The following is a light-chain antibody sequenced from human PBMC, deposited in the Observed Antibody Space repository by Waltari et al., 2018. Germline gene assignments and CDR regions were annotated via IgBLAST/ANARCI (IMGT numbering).Light chain of an antibody. J-gene: IGLJ3*02. Sequence: QTVVTQKPSLSVSPGGSVTLHCTLSSGQVPPTSSATWYQQTPGQPPRTLVYKANARSSGVPDRFSGSILGNKAALTITGAQADDESDYYCSLYMGSGIRVFGGGTKLTVL. CDR1: SGQVPPTSS. CDR2: KAN. V-gene: IGLV8-61*01. CDR3: SLYMGSGIRV.